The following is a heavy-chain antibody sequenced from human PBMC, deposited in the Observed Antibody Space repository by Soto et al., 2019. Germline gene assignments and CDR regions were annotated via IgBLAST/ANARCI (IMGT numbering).Heavy chain of an antibody. D-gene: IGHD3-22*01. Sequence: SSLMLSLTCTVSGGSLSRGRYYCSWIRQHPGKGLEWIGYIYYSGSTYYNPSLKSRVTISVDTSKNQFSLKQSSVTAADTAVNYCARDGNYYYDSTMRAFDIWGQGTMVTVSS. CDR3: ARDGNYYYDSTMRAFDI. CDR1: GGSLSRGRYY. J-gene: IGHJ3*02. V-gene: IGHV4-31*02. CDR2: IYYSGST.